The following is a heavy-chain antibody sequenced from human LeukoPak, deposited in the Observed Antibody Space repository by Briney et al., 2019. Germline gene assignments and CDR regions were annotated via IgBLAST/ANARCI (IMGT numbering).Heavy chain of an antibody. J-gene: IGHJ5*02. V-gene: IGHV3-23*01. CDR2: ISGSGDST. D-gene: IGHD3-16*01. CDR1: GFTFSSYG. Sequence: PGGSLRLSCAASGFTFSSYGMNWVRQAPGKGLEWVSSISGSGDSTNYAASVKGRFTISRDNSKSTLYLQMNDLRGEDTAVYYCAKGQVLRADQNRFDPWGQGTLVTASS. CDR3: AKGQVLRADQNRFDP.